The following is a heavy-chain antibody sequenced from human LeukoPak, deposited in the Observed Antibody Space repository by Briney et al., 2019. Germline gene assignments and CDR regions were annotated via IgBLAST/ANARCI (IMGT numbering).Heavy chain of an antibody. V-gene: IGHV4-59*01. J-gene: IGHJ6*03. CDR3: ARGRVSSSTWYSTYYYYFYMDV. CDR1: GGSISSYY. Sequence: SETLSLTCTVSGGSISSYYWSWIRQPPGKGLEWIGYIYYSGSTNYNPSLKSRVTISVDTSKNQFSLKLTSVTAADTAVYFCARGRVSSSTWYSTYYYYFYMDVWGKGTTVTVSS. D-gene: IGHD6-13*01. CDR2: IYYSGST.